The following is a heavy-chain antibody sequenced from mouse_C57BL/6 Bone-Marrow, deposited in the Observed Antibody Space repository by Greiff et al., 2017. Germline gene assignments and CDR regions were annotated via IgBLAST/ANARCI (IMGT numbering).Heavy chain of an antibody. D-gene: IGHD2-3*01. CDR2: ISDGGSYT. CDR3: ARWLGFDY. CDR1: GFTFSSYA. V-gene: IGHV5-4*03. Sequence: EVKVVESGGGLVKPGGSLKLSCAASGFTFSSYAMSWVRQTPEKRLEWVATISDGGSYTYYPDNVKGRFTISRDNAKNNLYLQMSHLKSEDTAMYYCARWLGFDYWGQGTTLTVSS. J-gene: IGHJ2*01.